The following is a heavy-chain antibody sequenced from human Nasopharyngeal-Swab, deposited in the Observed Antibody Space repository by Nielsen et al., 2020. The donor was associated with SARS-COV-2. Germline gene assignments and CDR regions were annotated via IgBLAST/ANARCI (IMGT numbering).Heavy chain of an antibody. D-gene: IGHD1-26*01. Sequence: VRQAPGEGLEWVAVISYDGSNKYYADSVKGRFTISRDNSKNTLYLQMNSLRTEDTAVYYCARDRVSGSYVDYWGQGTLVTVSS. CDR3: ARDRVSGSYVDY. CDR2: ISYDGSNK. J-gene: IGHJ4*02. V-gene: IGHV3-30-3*01.